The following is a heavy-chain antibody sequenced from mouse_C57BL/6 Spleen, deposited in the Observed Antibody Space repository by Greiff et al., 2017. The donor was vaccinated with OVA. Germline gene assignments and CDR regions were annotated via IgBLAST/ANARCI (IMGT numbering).Heavy chain of an antibody. J-gene: IGHJ4*01. CDR1: GYTFTSYW. CDR2: IDPSDSYT. Sequence: QVQLQQPGAELVKPGASVKLSCKASGYTFTSYWMQWVKQRPGQGLEWIGEIDPSDSYTNYNQKFKGKATLTVDTSSSTAYMQLSSLTSEDSAVYYCARGYSNLYYAMDYWGQGTSVTVSS. V-gene: IGHV1-50*01. CDR3: ARGYSNLYYAMDY. D-gene: IGHD2-5*01.